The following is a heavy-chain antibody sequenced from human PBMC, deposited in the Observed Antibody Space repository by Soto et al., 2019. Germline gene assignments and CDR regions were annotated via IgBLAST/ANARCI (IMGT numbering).Heavy chain of an antibody. V-gene: IGHV1-69*13. CDR2: IIPLFGTA. CDR3: ARPKGSYSSGYYYFDY. J-gene: IGHJ4*02. D-gene: IGHD6-19*01. CDR1: GGTFGTYA. Sequence: SVKVSCKTSGGTFGTYAIYWVRQAPGQGLEWMGAIIPLFGTADYAQKFQGRVTITADESTSTAYMELSSLRSEDTAVYYCARPKGSYSSGYYYFDYWGQGTLVTVSS.